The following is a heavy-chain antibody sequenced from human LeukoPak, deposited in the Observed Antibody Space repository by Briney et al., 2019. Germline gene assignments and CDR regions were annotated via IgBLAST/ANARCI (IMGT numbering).Heavy chain of an antibody. Sequence: PGGSLGLSCAASGFPFSTFAIHWVRQVPGKGLEWVAVLSYDGTNKYYADSVKGRFTISRDNSKNTLYLEMNSLRTEDTAVYYCTRVDEVFAFDIWGHGTMVTVSS. J-gene: IGHJ3*02. CDR1: GFPFSTFA. CDR2: LSYDGTNK. V-gene: IGHV3-30-3*01. CDR3: TRVDEVFAFDI. D-gene: IGHD1-14*01.